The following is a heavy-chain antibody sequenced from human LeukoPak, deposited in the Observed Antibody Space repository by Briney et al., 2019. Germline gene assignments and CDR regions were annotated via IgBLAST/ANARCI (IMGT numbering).Heavy chain of an antibody. V-gene: IGHV1-2*02. CDR3: ARDEEGIGTIDY. D-gene: IGHD3-10*01. Sequence: ASVKVSCKASGYTFTGYYMHWVRQAPGQGLEWMGWINPNSGGTNYAQKLQGRVTMTTDTSTSTAYMELRSLRSDDTAVYYCARDEEGIGTIDYWGQGTLVTVSS. CDR2: INPNSGGT. CDR1: GYTFTGYY. J-gene: IGHJ4*02.